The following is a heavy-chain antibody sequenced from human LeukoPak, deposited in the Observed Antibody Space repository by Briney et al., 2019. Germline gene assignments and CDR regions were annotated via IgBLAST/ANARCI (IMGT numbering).Heavy chain of an antibody. CDR3: ARDKVGYSYGNGVYYYYMDV. D-gene: IGHD5-18*01. J-gene: IGHJ6*03. CDR2: IIPIFGTA. Sequence: ASVKVSCKASGGTFSSYAISWVRQAPGQGLEWMGRIIPIFGTANYAQKFQGGVTITTDESTSTDYMELTSLRSEDTAVYYCARDKVGYSYGNGVYYYYMDVWGKGTTVTVSS. V-gene: IGHV1-69*05. CDR1: GGTFSSYA.